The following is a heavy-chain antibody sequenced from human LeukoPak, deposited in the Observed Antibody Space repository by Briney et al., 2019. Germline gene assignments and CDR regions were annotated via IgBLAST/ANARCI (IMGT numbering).Heavy chain of an antibody. CDR2: IYPGDSDT. V-gene: IGHV5-51*01. Sequence: GESLKISCKGSGYSFTSYWIGWVRQMPGKGLEWMGIIYPGDSDTRYSPSFQGQVTISADKSISTAYLQWSSLKASDTAMYYCALYGASTPYYYYGMDVWAKGPRSPSP. CDR3: ALYGASTPYYYYGMDV. CDR1: GYSFTSYW. J-gene: IGHJ6*02. D-gene: IGHD4-17*01.